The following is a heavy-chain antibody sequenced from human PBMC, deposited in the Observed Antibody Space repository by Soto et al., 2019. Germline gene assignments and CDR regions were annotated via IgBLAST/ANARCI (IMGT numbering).Heavy chain of an antibody. J-gene: IGHJ6*02. CDR3: ARHDTVTRYVYSYYYAMDV. V-gene: IGHV4-59*13. CDR1: GGSMSNYY. D-gene: IGHD4-17*01. Sequence: NPSETLSLTCTVSGGSMSNYYWSWIRQPPGKGLEWIGYIHDSGSTKYSPSLKSRVTISLDTSKNHFSLNLTSVTAADTAVYYCARHDTVTRYVYSYYYAMDVWGQGTTVTVSS. CDR2: IHDSGST.